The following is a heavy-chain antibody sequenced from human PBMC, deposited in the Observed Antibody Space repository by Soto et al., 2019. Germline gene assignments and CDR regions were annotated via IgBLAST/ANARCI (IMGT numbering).Heavy chain of an antibody. D-gene: IGHD2-2*01. V-gene: IGHV4-34*01. J-gene: IGHJ5*02. CDR1: GGSFSGYY. Sequence: QVQLQQWGAGLLKPSETLSLTCAVYGGSFSGYYWSWIRQPPGKGLEWIGEINHSGSTNYNPSLKSRVTISVDTSKNQFSLKLSSVTAADTAVYYCAREEGRYCSSTSCRNWFDPWGQGTLVTVSS. CDR3: AREEGRYCSSTSCRNWFDP. CDR2: INHSGST.